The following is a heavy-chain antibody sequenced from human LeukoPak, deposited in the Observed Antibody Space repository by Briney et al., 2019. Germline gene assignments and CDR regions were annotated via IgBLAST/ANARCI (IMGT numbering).Heavy chain of an antibody. Sequence: GGSLRLSCSASGFTFSRYAMHWVRQAPGKGLAYVSGIRSNGGNTDYADSVKGRFTISRDNSKNTLYLQMSSLRAEDTAVYYCVKDPSGYGGTWDYWGQGTLVTVSS. CDR1: GFTFSRYA. CDR3: VKDPSGYGGTWDY. V-gene: IGHV3-64D*06. D-gene: IGHD4-23*01. CDR2: IRSNGGNT. J-gene: IGHJ4*02.